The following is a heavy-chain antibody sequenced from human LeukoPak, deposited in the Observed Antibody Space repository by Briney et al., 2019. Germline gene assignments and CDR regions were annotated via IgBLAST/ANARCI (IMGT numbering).Heavy chain of an antibody. CDR3: ARDLGVSSTLQGY. CDR1: GFTFSSYS. Sequence: KSGRSLRLSCAASGFTFSSYSMNWVRQAPGKGLEWVSSISSSSSYIYYADSVKGRFTISRDNAKNSLYLQMNSLRAEDTAVYYCARDLGVSSTLQGYWGQGTLVTVSS. CDR2: ISSSSSYI. D-gene: IGHD6-13*01. J-gene: IGHJ4*02. V-gene: IGHV3-21*01.